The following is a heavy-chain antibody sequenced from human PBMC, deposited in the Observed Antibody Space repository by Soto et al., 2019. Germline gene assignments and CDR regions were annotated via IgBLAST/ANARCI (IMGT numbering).Heavy chain of an antibody. Sequence: QVQLQASGPGLVKPSQTMSLTCTVSGGSISSGTSYWSWIRQNPGKGLEWIGYISYLGSTYYNPAIRSRVSRSGDTSKNQGSLKLSSVTAADTAVYDCARGFSGAYQIDYWFQGTLVTVPS. V-gene: IGHV4-31*03. CDR2: ISYLGST. D-gene: IGHD2-2*01. CDR1: GGSISSGTSY. J-gene: IGHJ4*02. CDR3: ARGFSGAYQIDY.